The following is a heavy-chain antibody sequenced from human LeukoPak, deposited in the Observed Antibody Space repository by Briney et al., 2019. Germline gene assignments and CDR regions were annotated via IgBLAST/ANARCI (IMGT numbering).Heavy chain of an antibody. CDR1: GGTFSSYA. CDR3: ARVSIAARSPYYYGMDA. CDR2: IIPIFGTA. V-gene: IGHV1-69*13. Sequence: SVKVSCKASGGTFSSYAISWVRQAPGQGLEWMGGIIPIFGTANYAQKFQGRVTIIADESTSTAYMELSSLRSEDTAVYYCARVSIAARSPYYYGMDAWGQGTTVTVSS. J-gene: IGHJ6*02. D-gene: IGHD6-6*01.